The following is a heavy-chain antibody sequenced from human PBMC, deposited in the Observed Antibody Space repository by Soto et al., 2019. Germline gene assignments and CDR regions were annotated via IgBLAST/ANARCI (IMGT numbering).Heavy chain of an antibody. Sequence: EVQLVESGGGLVQPGESLRLSCAASGLTFRSYWMHWVRQAPGKGLVWVSRINTDGSVAMYVDSVKGRFTISRDNAKNTLYLHMNRLRAEDTAVYYCVKDMQLCRLHSWGQGTLVTASS. CDR3: VKDMQLCRLHS. D-gene: IGHD2-15*01. J-gene: IGHJ4*02. CDR2: INTDGSVA. CDR1: GLTFRSYW. V-gene: IGHV3-74*03.